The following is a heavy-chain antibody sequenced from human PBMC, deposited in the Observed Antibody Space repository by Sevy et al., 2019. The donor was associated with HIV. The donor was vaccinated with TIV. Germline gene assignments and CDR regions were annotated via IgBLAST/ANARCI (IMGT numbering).Heavy chain of an antibody. CDR2: ISSSSSYI. CDR1: GFTFSSYS. Sequence: GGSLRLSCAASGFTFSSYSMNWVRQAPGKGLEWVSSISSSSSYIYYADSVKGQFTISRDNAKNSLYLQMNSLRAEDTAVYYCARDQYYYDSSGYDYFDYWGQGTLVTVSS. D-gene: IGHD3-22*01. CDR3: ARDQYYYDSSGYDYFDY. J-gene: IGHJ4*02. V-gene: IGHV3-21*01.